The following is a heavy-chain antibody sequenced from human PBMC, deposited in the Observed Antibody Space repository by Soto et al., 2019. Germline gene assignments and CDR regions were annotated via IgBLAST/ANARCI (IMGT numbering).Heavy chain of an antibody. CDR1: GYTLTELS. Sequence: ASVKVSCKVSGYTLTELSMHWVRQAPGKGLEWMGGFDPEDGETIYAQKFQGRVTMTEGTSTDTAYMELSSLRSEDTAVYYCATVRFHGMDVWGQGTTVTVSS. V-gene: IGHV1-24*01. J-gene: IGHJ6*02. CDR2: FDPEDGET. CDR3: ATVRFHGMDV.